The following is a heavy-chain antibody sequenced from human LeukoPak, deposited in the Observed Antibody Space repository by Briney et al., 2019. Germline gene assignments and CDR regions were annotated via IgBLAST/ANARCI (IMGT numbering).Heavy chain of an antibody. V-gene: IGHV4-4*09. Sequence: SETLSLTCTVSGGSISSYYWSWIRQPPGKGLEWIGYIYTSGSTNYNPSLKGRVTISVDTSKNQFSLKLSSVTAADTAVYYCASLGGDSGYELDYWGQGTLVTVSS. J-gene: IGHJ4*02. CDR2: IYTSGST. D-gene: IGHD5-12*01. CDR3: ASLGGDSGYELDY. CDR1: GGSISSYY.